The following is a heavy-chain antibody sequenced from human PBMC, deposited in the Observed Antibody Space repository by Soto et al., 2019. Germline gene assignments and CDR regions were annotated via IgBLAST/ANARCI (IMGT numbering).Heavy chain of an antibody. CDR3: ARVLRRTVRGVPDY. CDR2: IYYSGST. J-gene: IGHJ4*02. CDR1: GGSISSGGYY. V-gene: IGHV4-31*01. D-gene: IGHD3-10*01. Sequence: QVQLQESGPGLVKPSQTLSLTCTVSGGSISSGGYYWRWIRQHPGNGLEWIGYIYYSGSTYYNPSLKSPVTISVDTSKNQFSLKLSSVTAADTTVYYCARVLRRTVRGVPDYWGQGTLVTVSS.